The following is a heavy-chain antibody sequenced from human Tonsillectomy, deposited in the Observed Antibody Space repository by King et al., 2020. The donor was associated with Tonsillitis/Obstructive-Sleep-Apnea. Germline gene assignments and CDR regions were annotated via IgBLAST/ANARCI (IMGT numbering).Heavy chain of an antibody. V-gene: IGHV3-33*01. Sequence: VQMVESGGGVVKPGRSLRLYCAAYGFTFSGYGMHWVRKAPGKGLEWVAVIWYEGSNKYYADSVKGRFTISRDNSKNTLYLQVNSLRAEDTAVYYCARDVWQDGDYYFDYWGQGTLVTVSS. D-gene: IGHD4-17*01. CDR1: GFTFSGYG. CDR3: ARDVWQDGDYYFDY. J-gene: IGHJ4*02. CDR2: IWYEGSNK.